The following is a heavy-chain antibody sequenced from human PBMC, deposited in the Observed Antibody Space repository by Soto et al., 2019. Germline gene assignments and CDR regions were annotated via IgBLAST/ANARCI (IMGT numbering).Heavy chain of an antibody. CDR3: TTERHMVVVVAATRLNWFDP. D-gene: IGHD2-15*01. J-gene: IGHJ5*02. CDR1: GFTFSNAW. Sequence: EVQLVESGGGLVKPGGSLRLSCAASGFTFSNAWMSWVRQAPGKGLEWVGRIKSKTDGGTTDYAAPVKGRFTISRDDSKNTLYLQMNSLKTGDTAVYYCTTERHMVVVVAATRLNWFDPWGQGTLVTVSS. CDR2: IKSKTDGGTT. V-gene: IGHV3-15*01.